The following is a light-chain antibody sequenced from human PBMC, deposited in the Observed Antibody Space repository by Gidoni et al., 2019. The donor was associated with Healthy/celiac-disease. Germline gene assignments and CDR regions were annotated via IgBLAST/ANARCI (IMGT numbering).Light chain of an antibody. J-gene: IGKJ2*01. Sequence: VVMTQSPLSLPVTLGQPASISCRSSQSLVYSDGNTYLNLFQQRPGQSPRRLIYKVSNRDSGVPDRFSGSGSGTDFTLKISRVEAEDVGVYYCMQGTHWPPMYTFGQGTKLEIK. CDR2: KVS. CDR3: MQGTHWPPMYT. V-gene: IGKV2-30*01. CDR1: QSLVYSDGNTY.